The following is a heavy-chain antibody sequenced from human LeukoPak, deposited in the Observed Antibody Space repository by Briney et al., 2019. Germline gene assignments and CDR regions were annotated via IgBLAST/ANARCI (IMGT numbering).Heavy chain of an antibody. V-gene: IGHV4-61*08. CDR3: AREKTAAGSGYYDQVDY. CDR1: GGSISSGGYY. Sequence: KSSETLSLTCTVSGGSISSGGYYWSWIRQPPGKGLEWIGYIYYSGSTNYNPSLKSRVTISVDPSNNQFSLRLSSVTAADTAVYYCAREKTAAGSGYYDQVDYWGQGTLVTVSS. CDR2: IYYSGST. J-gene: IGHJ4*02. D-gene: IGHD3-22*01.